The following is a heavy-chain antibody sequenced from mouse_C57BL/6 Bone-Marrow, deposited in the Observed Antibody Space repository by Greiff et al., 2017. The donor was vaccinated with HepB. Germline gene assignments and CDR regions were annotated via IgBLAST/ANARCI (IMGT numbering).Heavy chain of an antibody. D-gene: IGHD1-1*01. Sequence: VQLQQSGPELVKPGASVKISCKASGYTFTDYYMNWVKQSHGKSLEWIGDINPNNGGTSYKQKFKGKATLTVDKSSSTAYMELRSLTSEDSAVYYCARFTTVVPYLYFDVWGTGTTVTVSS. CDR1: GYTFTDYY. CDR3: ARFTTVVPYLYFDV. V-gene: IGHV1-26*01. J-gene: IGHJ1*03. CDR2: INPNNGGT.